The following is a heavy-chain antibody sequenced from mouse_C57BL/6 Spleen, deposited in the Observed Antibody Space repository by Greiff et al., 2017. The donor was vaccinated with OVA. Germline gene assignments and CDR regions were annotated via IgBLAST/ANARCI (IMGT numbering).Heavy chain of an antibody. CDR2: IHPNSGST. CDR3: ARRDSPYYFDY. J-gene: IGHJ2*01. D-gene: IGHD2-12*01. V-gene: IGHV1-64*01. Sequence: QVQLQQPGAELVKPGASVQLSCKASGYTFTSYWMHWVKQRPGQGLEWIGMIHPNSGSTNYNEKFKSKATLTVDKSSSTAYMQLSSLTSEDSAVYYCARRDSPYYFDYWGQGTTLTVSS. CDR1: GYTFTSYW.